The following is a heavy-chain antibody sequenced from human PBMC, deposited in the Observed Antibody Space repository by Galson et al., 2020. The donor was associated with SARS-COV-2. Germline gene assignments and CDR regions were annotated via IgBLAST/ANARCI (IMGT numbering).Heavy chain of an antibody. CDR2: IWYDGSKE. Sequence: SCAASGFNFYSHGMHWVRQAPGKGLEWVAVIWYDGSKEYYADPVKGRFTISRDNSKNTLYLQMNSLRAEDTAVYYCARSVRGDSNGHHDDFDIWGQGTKVTVSS. D-gene: IGHD3-22*01. CDR1: GFNFYSHG. CDR3: ARSVRGDSNGHHDDFDI. V-gene: IGHV3-33*01. J-gene: IGHJ3*02.